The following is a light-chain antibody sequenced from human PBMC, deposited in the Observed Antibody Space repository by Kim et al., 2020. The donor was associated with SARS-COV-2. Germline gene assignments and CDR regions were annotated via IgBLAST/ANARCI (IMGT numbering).Light chain of an antibody. V-gene: IGLV3-1*01. CDR1: KLGDKY. CDR3: QTWDSSGV. J-gene: IGLJ2*01. CDR2: RDS. Sequence: VSLSPGQTATITCSGDKLGDKYTCWYQQKPGQSPRLVIYRDSRRPPGIPERFSGSNTGNTATLTISGTHAMDEADYYCQTWDSSGVFGGGTHLTVL.